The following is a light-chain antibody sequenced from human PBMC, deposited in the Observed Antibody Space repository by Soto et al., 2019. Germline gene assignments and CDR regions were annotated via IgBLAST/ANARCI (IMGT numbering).Light chain of an antibody. V-gene: IGLV2-8*01. CDR3: TSHAGSSNYVV. J-gene: IGLJ2*01. Sequence: QSVLTQPPSASGSPGQSVTISCTGTSSDVGGYNYVSWYQQHAGKAPKLMIYEVTKRPSGVPDRFSGSKSGNTASLTVSGLQAEDEADYYCTSHAGSSNYVVFGGGTKVTVL. CDR1: SSDVGGYNY. CDR2: EVT.